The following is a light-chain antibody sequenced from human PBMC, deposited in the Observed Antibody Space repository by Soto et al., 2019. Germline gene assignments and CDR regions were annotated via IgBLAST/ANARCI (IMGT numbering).Light chain of an antibody. CDR2: EAS. Sequence: DIQMTQSPSTLSASVGDRVTITCRASQSISSWLAWYQQKPGKAPNLLIYEASSLESGVTLRFSGSGSGTEFTLTISSLQPDDFGTYYCQQYKSYFRTFGQGTKVEIK. V-gene: IGKV1-5*03. CDR1: QSISSW. CDR3: QQYKSYFRT. J-gene: IGKJ1*01.